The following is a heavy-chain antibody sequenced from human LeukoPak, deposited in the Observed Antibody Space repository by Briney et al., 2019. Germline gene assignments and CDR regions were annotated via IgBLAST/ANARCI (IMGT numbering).Heavy chain of an antibody. CDR1: GFTFDDYG. CDR2: INWNGWSK. Sequence: GGSLRLPCAASGFTFDDYGMSWVRHAPGKGLEEVTGINWNGWSKGYADFVKGRFTITRNNAKNSLYLQMNSLRAEDTALYHCARGARGYRLEFDYWGQGALVTVSS. CDR3: ARGARGYRLEFDY. D-gene: IGHD5-12*01. J-gene: IGHJ4*02. V-gene: IGHV3-20*01.